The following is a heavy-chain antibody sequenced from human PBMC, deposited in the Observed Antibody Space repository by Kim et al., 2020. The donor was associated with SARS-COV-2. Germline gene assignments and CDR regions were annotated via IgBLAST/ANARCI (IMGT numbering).Heavy chain of an antibody. V-gene: IGHV7-4-1*02. CDR1: GYTFTSYA. D-gene: IGHD6-13*01. CDR3: ARVGWGGIAAYVYYYYYYMDV. J-gene: IGHJ6*03. CDR2: INTNTGNP. Sequence: ASVKVSCKASGYTFTSYAMNWVRQAPGQGLEWMGWINTNTGNPTYAQGFTGRFVFSLDTSVSTAYLQISSLKAEDTAVYYCARVGWGGIAAYVYYYYYYMDVWGKGTTVTVSS.